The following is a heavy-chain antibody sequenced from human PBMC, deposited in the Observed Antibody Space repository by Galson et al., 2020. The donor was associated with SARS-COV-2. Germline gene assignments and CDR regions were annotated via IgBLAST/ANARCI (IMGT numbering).Heavy chain of an antibody. CDR2: IWYDGSNK. CDR3: AREGQWPNTYFDY. V-gene: IGHV3-33*01. CDR1: GFTFSSYG. D-gene: IGHD6-19*01. Sequence: SLKISCAASGFTFSSYGMHWVRQAPGKGLEWVAVIWYDGSNKYYADSVKGRFTISRDNSKNTLYLQMNSLRAEDTAGYYCAREGQWPNTYFDYWGQGTLVTVSS. J-gene: IGHJ4*02.